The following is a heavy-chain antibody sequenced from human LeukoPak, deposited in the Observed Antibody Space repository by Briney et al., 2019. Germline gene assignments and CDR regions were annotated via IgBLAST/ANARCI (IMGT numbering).Heavy chain of an antibody. V-gene: IGHV4-39*01. CDR1: GGSISSSSYY. CDR2: KCYSGTT. Sequence: PSETLSLTCTVSGGSISSSSYYWGWIRQPPGKGLEWIASKCYSGTTYYNPSLKSRVTISLDTSKNQLSLNLTSVTATDTAVYYCARSVAGNERTANWLDPWGLGNLVTVSS. D-gene: IGHD6-19*01. J-gene: IGHJ5*02. CDR3: ARSVAGNERTANWLDP.